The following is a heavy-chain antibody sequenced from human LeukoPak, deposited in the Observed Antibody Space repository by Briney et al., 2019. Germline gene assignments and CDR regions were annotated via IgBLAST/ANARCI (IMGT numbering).Heavy chain of an antibody. J-gene: IGHJ4*02. D-gene: IGHD6-6*01. CDR2: IYSGGST. CDR1: GFTFSSYG. CDR3: ARDSGKYSSSSPGVD. Sequence: GGSLRLSCAASGFTFSSYGMHWVRQAPGKGLEWVSVIYSGGSTYYADSVKGRFTISRDNSKNTLYLQMNSLRAEDTAVYYCARDSGKYSSSSPGVDWGQGTLVTVSS. V-gene: IGHV3-53*01.